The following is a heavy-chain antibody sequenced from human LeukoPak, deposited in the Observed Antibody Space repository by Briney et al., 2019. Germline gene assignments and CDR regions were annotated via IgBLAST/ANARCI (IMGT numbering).Heavy chain of an antibody. CDR2: IRYDGTNK. D-gene: IGHD3-22*01. J-gene: IGHJ4*02. CDR3: ARGRERYYYDSSGYYLDY. CDR1: AFTVSSYG. Sequence: GRSLRLSCAASAFTVSSYGMHWVRQDPGKGLEWVAVIRYDGTNKNYADSVKGRFTISRDNSKNTLYLQMNSLRAEDTAVYYCARGRERYYYDSSGYYLDYWGQGTLVTVSS. V-gene: IGHV3-33*01.